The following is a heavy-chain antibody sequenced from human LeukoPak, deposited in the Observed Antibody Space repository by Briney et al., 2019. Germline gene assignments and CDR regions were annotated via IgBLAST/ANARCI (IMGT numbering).Heavy chain of an antibody. V-gene: IGHV3-53*01. J-gene: IGHJ3*02. CDR3: AKDSVAYNGIYDAFDI. CDR1: GFTFSNAW. D-gene: IGHD1-26*01. Sequence: GGSLRLSCAASGFTFSNAWMSWVRQAPGKGLEWVSVIGSDDTFYTDSVKGRFVISRDNSKSILYLQMNSLRAEDTAMYYCAKDSVAYNGIYDAFDIWGQGTMVTVSS. CDR2: IGSDDT.